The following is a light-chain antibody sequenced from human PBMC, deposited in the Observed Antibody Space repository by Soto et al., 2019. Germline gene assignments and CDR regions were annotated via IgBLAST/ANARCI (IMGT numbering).Light chain of an antibody. CDR1: SSNIGAGYD. V-gene: IGLV1-40*01. Sequence: QSVLTQPPSVSGAPGQRVTISCTGSSSNIGAGYDVHWYQQLPGTAPKLLIYGNSNRPSGVPDRFSGSKSGTSASLAITGLQAEDEADYYCQSYDSSLSALSLFGTGTKLTVL. CDR2: GNS. J-gene: IGLJ1*01. CDR3: QSYDSSLSALSL.